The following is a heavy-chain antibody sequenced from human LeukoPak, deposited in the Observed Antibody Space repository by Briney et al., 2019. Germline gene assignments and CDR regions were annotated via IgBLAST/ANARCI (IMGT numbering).Heavy chain of an antibody. CDR2: IYTSGST. CDR1: GGSISSGSYY. J-gene: IGHJ6*03. V-gene: IGHV4-61*02. Sequence: PSQTLSLTCTVSGGSISSGSYYWSWIRQPAGKGLEWIGRIYTSGSTNYNPSLKSRATISVDTSKNQFSLKLSSVTAADTAVYYCARELREWLSSYYYYYMDVWGKGTTVTVSS. CDR3: ARELREWLSSYYYYYMDV. D-gene: IGHD3-3*01.